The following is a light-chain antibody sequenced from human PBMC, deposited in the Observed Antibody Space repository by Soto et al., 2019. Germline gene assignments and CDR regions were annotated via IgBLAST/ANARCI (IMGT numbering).Light chain of an antibody. CDR2: KAS. CDR3: QQYNSYPWT. Sequence: IQMTQSPSTLSASVCDRVTITCRASQSISSWLAWYQQKPGKAPKLLIYKASTLESGVPSNFSGSGSGTEFTLTISSLQPEDFATYYCQQYNSYPWTFGQGTKVDIK. CDR1: QSISSW. J-gene: IGKJ1*01. V-gene: IGKV1-5*03.